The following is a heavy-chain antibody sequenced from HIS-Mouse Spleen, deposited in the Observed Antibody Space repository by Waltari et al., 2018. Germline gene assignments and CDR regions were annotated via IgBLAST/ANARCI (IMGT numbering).Heavy chain of an antibody. D-gene: IGHD2-8*01. V-gene: IGHV4-38-2*02. CDR1: GYSISSGYS. CDR3: ARDSWAYAIEYFQH. CDR2: IYHSGST. Sequence: QVQLQESGPGLVKPSETLSLPCTVSGYSISSGYSWGWIRQPPGKGLEWIGSIYHSGSTYYNPSLKSRVTISVDTSKNQFSLKLSSVTAADTAVYYCARDSWAYAIEYFQHWGQGTLVTVSS. J-gene: IGHJ1*01.